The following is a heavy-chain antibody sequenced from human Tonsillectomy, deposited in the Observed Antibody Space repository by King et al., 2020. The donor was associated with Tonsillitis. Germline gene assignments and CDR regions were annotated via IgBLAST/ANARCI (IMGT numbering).Heavy chain of an antibody. CDR3: ARSFHYSSGWLDY. V-gene: IGHV3-7*01. D-gene: IGHD3-22*01. J-gene: IGHJ4*02. CDR1: GFTFSSYW. Sequence: EVQLVESGGGLVQPWESLTLSCAVSGFTFSSYWMSWVRQAPGKGLEWVANIKQDGSEKYYVDSVKGRFTISRDNAKNSLYLQMTSLTSEDTAMYYCARSFHYSSGWLDYWGQGTLVTVSS. CDR2: IKQDGSEK.